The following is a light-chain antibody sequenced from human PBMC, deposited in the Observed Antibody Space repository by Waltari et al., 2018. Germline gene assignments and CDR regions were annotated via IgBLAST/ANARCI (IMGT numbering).Light chain of an antibody. J-gene: IGLJ3*02. V-gene: IGLV2-14*03. CDR1: SSDIGGYDY. CDR2: DVT. CDR3: GSYTSSGTLL. Sequence: QSALTQPASVSGSPGQSITISCTGTSSDIGGYDYVAGYQQHPGQVPKRMIYDVTKRPSGVSDRFSGSKSGNTASLTISGLQADDEADYYCGSYTSSGTLLFGGGTTLTVL.